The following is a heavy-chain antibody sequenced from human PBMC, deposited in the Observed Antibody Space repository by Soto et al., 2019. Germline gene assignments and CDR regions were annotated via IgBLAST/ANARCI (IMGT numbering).Heavy chain of an antibody. CDR3: ARHQYCDGRTCYSPHDYGMDV. Sequence: EVQLSESGGDLRQPGGSLRLSCAASGFTFTNYAMTWVRQTPGKGLEWVSGISASGGLKYYADSVRGRFTVSRDNSKNILYLQMDNLGREDTAVYYCARHQYCDGRTCYSPHDYGMDVWGRGTTVIVSS. CDR2: ISASGGLK. CDR1: GFTFTNYA. J-gene: IGHJ6*02. V-gene: IGHV3-23*01. D-gene: IGHD2-15*01.